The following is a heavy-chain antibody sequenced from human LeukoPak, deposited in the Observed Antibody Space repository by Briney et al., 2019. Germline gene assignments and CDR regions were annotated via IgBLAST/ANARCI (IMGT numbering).Heavy chain of an antibody. CDR3: MTAAGYNFGQY. Sequence: GGSLRLSCAASGLTVNNNYMNWVRKAPGKGLEWVSALYIGGNTYYADSVRGRFTISRDNSKNTLYLQMNSLRAEDTAIYYCMTAAGYNFGQYWGQGTLVTVSS. J-gene: IGHJ4*02. V-gene: IGHV3-53*01. D-gene: IGHD5-18*01. CDR1: GLTVNNNY. CDR2: LYIGGNT.